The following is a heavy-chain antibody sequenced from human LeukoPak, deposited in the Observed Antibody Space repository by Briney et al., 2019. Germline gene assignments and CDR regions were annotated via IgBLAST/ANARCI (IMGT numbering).Heavy chain of an antibody. V-gene: IGHV4-34*01. CDR1: GGSFSGYY. CDR2: INHSGST. CDR3: AGQGYCSSTSCAQLDY. Sequence: SETLSLTCAVYGGSFSGYYWSWIRQPPGKGLEWIGEINHSGSTNYNPSLKSRVTISVDTSKNQFFLKLSSVTAADTAVYYCAGQGYCSSTSCAQLDYWGQGTLVTVSS. J-gene: IGHJ4*02. D-gene: IGHD2-2*01.